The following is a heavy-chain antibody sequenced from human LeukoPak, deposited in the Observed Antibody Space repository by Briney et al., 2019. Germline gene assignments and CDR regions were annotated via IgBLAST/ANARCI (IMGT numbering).Heavy chain of an antibody. Sequence: GGSLRLSCAASGFTFSSYAMSWVRQAPGKGLEWVSAISGSGGSTYYADSVKGRFTISRVNSKNTLYLQMNSLRAEDTAVYYCATQNYYGSGSYYPYYFDYWGQGTLVTVSS. V-gene: IGHV3-23*01. CDR3: ATQNYYGSGSYYPYYFDY. CDR1: GFTFSSYA. CDR2: ISGSGGST. D-gene: IGHD3-10*01. J-gene: IGHJ4*02.